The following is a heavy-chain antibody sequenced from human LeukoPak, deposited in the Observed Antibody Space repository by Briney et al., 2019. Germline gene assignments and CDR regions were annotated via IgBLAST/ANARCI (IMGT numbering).Heavy chain of an antibody. CDR1: GFTLSNSW. CDR2: INPSGSDK. D-gene: IGHD1-26*01. Sequence: GGSLRLSCAGSGFTLSNSWMGWVRQAPGKGLEWVANINPSGSDKYYVDSAEGRFTVSKDNAKNSVYLQMNSLRVEDTGIYYCGRLGVNAGLDSWGQGTLVSVSA. J-gene: IGHJ5*01. CDR3: GRLGVNAGLDS. V-gene: IGHV3-7*01.